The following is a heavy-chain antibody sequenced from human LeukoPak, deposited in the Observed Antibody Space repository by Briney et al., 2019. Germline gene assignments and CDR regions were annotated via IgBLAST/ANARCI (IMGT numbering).Heavy chain of an antibody. CDR2: ISSSGIYI. Sequence: PGGSLRLSCAASGFTFTTFAMNWVRQAPGKGLEWVSSISSSGIYIYYADSVKGRFTISRDNAKNSLYLQMNSLRAEDTAVYYCASVQQDFDYWGQGTLVTVSS. CDR3: ASVQQDFDY. J-gene: IGHJ4*02. CDR1: GFTFTTFA. V-gene: IGHV3-21*01. D-gene: IGHD6-13*01.